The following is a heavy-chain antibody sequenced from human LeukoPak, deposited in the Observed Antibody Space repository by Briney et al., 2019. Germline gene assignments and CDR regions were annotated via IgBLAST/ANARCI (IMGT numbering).Heavy chain of an antibody. Sequence: PGGSLRLSCAASGFTFSSYAMHWVRQAPGKGLEWVAVISYDGSNKYYADSVKGRFTISRDNSKNTLYLQMNSLRAEDTAVYYCARDSGSTVTTDYWGQGTLVTVSS. CDR2: ISYDGSNK. J-gene: IGHJ4*02. V-gene: IGHV3-30-3*01. CDR1: GFTFSSYA. CDR3: ARDSGSTVTTDY. D-gene: IGHD4-17*01.